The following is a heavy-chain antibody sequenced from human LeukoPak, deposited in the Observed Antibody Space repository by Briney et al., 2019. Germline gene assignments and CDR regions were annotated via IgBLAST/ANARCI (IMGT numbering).Heavy chain of an antibody. CDR3: ARGFGIFGPYYYYYGMDV. CDR2: IYYSGST. Sequence: SETLSLTCTVSGGSISSSSYYWGWIRQPPGKGLEWIGSIYYSGSTYYNPSLKSRVTISVDTSKNQFSLKLSSVTAADTAVYYCARGFGIFGPYYYYYGMDVWGQGTTVTVSS. V-gene: IGHV4-39*07. D-gene: IGHD2-15*01. J-gene: IGHJ6*02. CDR1: GGSISSSSYY.